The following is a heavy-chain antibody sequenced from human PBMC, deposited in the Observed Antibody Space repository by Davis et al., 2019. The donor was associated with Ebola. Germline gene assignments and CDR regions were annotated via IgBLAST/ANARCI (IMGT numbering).Heavy chain of an antibody. CDR3: KGDTYYYYDMDV. J-gene: IGHJ6*02. V-gene: IGHV4-39*01. D-gene: IGHD2-21*01. CDR2: IFHSGST. CDR1: GGSISSSSHY. Sequence: SETLSLTCTVSGGSISSSSHYWGWIRQPPGKGLEWIGSIFHSGSTYYNPSLKSRVTISVDTSENQFSLRMSSVTAADTAVYYCKGDTYYYYDMDVWGQGTTVTVSS.